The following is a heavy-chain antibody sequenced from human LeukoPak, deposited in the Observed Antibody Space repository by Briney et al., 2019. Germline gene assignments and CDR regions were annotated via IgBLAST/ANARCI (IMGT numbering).Heavy chain of an antibody. D-gene: IGHD3-22*01. Sequence: ASVKVSCKASGYTFTSYGISWVRQAPGQGLEWMGWISAYNGNTNYAQKLQGRVTMTTDTSTSTAYMELSSLRSEDTAVYYCASLRSYYDSSGYRFDAFDIWGQGTMVTVSS. V-gene: IGHV1-18*01. CDR2: ISAYNGNT. CDR1: GYTFTSYG. CDR3: ASLRSYYDSSGYRFDAFDI. J-gene: IGHJ3*02.